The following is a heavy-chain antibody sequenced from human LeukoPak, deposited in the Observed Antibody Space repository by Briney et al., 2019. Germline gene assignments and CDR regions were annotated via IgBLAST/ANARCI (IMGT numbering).Heavy chain of an antibody. V-gene: IGHV3-21*04. CDR2: ISSSSSYI. D-gene: IGHD5-12*01. Sequence: GGSLRLSCAASGFTFSSYSMNWVRQAPGKGLEWVSSISSSSSYIYYADSVKGRFTISRDNAKNSLYLQMNSLRAEDTAVYYCARDFDSGYGGDEDYWGQGTLVTVSS. J-gene: IGHJ4*02. CDR1: GFTFSSYS. CDR3: ARDFDSGYGGDEDY.